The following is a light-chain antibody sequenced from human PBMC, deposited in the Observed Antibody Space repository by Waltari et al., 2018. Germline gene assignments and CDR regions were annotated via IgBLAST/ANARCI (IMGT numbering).Light chain of an antibody. V-gene: IGKV1-5*03. CDR2: KAS. CDR1: QSISSW. Sequence: DIQITPSPSTLSASVGDRVTITCRANQSISSWLAWYQQKPGKAPKLLIYKASSLESGVPSRFSGSGSGTEFTLTISSLQPDDFATYYCQQYNSYPGWTFGQGTKVEIK. J-gene: IGKJ1*01. CDR3: QQYNSYPGWT.